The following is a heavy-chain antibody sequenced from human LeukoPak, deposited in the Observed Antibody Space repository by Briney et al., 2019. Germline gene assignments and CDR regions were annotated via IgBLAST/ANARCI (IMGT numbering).Heavy chain of an antibody. CDR2: IYYSGST. CDR3: ARGYYGDYLNYFDY. V-gene: IGHV4-59*08. D-gene: IGHD4-17*01. Sequence: SETLSLTCTVSGGSISSYYWGWIRQPPGKGLEWIGYIYYSGSTNYNPSLKSRVTISVDTSKNQFSLKLSSVTAADTAVYYCARGYYGDYLNYFDYWGQGTLVTVSS. CDR1: GGSISSYY. J-gene: IGHJ4*02.